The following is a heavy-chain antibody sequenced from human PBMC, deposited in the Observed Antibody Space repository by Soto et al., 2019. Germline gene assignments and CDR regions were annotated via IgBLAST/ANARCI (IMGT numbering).Heavy chain of an antibody. Sequence: GRIDPSDSQTYYSPSFQGQVTISVDRSIDTAYLQWSSLKASDTAIYYCARHGKEYSTSEGGYNGFDPWGQGTLVTVSS. D-gene: IGHD6-6*01. J-gene: IGHJ5*02. CDR2: IDPSDSQT. CDR3: ARHGKEYSTSEGGYNGFDP. V-gene: IGHV5-10-1*04.